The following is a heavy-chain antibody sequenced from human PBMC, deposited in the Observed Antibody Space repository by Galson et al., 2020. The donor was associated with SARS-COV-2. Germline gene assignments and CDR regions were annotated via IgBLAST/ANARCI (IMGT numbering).Heavy chain of an antibody. CDR2: TYYSRST. J-gene: IGHJ4*02. CDR3: ARQVSWFGGLLS. D-gene: IGHD3-10*01. CDR1: GDSISTISYY. Sequence: SQTLSLTCPVSGDSISTISYYCGWLRQPPVNGLEWFGPTYYSRSTYYNPSLKSRVTISVDTSKNQFSLKLNSVTAAATAMYYCARQVSWFGGLLSRGQGTLVTVSA. V-gene: IGHV4-39*01.